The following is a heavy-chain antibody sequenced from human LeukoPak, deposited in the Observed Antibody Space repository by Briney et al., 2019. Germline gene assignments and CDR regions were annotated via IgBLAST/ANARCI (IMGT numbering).Heavy chain of an antibody. V-gene: IGHV3-66*01. D-gene: IGHD3-9*01. Sequence: GSLRLSCAASGFTVSSNYMSWVRQAPGKGLEWVSVIYSGGSTYYADSVKGRFTISRDNSKNTLYLQMNSLRAEDTAVYYCARGPPYDILTGYKDYWGQGTLVTVSS. J-gene: IGHJ4*02. CDR3: ARGPPYDILTGYKDY. CDR2: IYSGGST. CDR1: GFTVSSNY.